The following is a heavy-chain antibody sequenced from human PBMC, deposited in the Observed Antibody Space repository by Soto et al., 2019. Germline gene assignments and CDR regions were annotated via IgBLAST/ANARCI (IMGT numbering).Heavy chain of an antibody. CDR1: GDSFTGYY. CDR2: INPNSGGT. CDR3: ARVSNSSPRGAFDI. D-gene: IGHD6-19*01. V-gene: IGHV1-2*04. Sequence: GTSVKVSCEACGDSFTGYYMHWVRQAPGQGLEWMGWINPNSGGTNYAQKFQGWVTMTRDTSISTAYMELSRLRSDDTAVYYCARVSNSSPRGAFDIWGQGTMVTVSS. J-gene: IGHJ3*02.